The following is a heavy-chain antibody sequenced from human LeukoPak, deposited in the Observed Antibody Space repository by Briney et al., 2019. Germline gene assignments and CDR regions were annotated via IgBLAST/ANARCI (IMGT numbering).Heavy chain of an antibody. V-gene: IGHV3-23*01. J-gene: IGHJ6*01. D-gene: IGHD2/OR15-2a*01. CDR3: AKMKGHPLQKYYMDV. Sequence: PGGSLRLSCAASGFTFSGFAMSWVRRTPGKGLEWVSGISGSGDNTLYAASVKGRFTISGDNSKNTLYLEMNSLRAEDTAIYYCAKMKGHPLQKYYMDVWGQGTTVTVSS. CDR2: ISGSGDNT. CDR1: GFTFSGFA.